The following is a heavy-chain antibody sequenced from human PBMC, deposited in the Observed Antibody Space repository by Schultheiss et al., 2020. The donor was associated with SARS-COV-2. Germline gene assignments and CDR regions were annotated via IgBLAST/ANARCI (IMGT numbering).Heavy chain of an antibody. CDR1: GGSINSHTW. Sequence: SETLSLTCAVSGGSINSHTWWNWVRQPPGKGLEWIGEINHSGSTNYNPSLKSRVTISVDTSKNQFSLKLSSVTAADTAVYYCARAPIGYYYYGMDVWGQGTTVTVSS. J-gene: IGHJ6*02. CDR3: ARAPIGYYYYGMDV. V-gene: IGHV4-4*02. CDR2: INHSGST.